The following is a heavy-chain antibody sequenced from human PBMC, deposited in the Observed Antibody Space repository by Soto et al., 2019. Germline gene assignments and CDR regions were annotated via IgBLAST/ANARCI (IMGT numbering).Heavy chain of an antibody. Sequence: GGSLRLSCAASGFTFSSYSMNWVRQAPGKGLEWVSSISSSSSYIYYADSVKGRFTISRDNAKNSLYLQMNSLRAEDTAVYYCASVKRGAAVHYYDSSGYCRGTLLDAWGQGTLVTVSS. V-gene: IGHV3-21*01. CDR3: ASVKRGAAVHYYDSSGYCRGTLLDA. J-gene: IGHJ5*02. D-gene: IGHD3-22*01. CDR1: GFTFSSYS. CDR2: ISSSSSYI.